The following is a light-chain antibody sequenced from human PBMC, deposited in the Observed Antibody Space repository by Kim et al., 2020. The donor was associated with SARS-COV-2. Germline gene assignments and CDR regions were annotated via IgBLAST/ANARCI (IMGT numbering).Light chain of an antibody. CDR2: DVS. J-gene: IGLJ1*01. V-gene: IGLV2-14*03. CDR1: SSDVSGYNY. Sequence: QSITISCTGTSSDVSGYNYVSWYQQHPGKAPKLMIYDVSNRPSGVSNRLSGSKSGNTASLTISGLQAEDEADYYCSSYTSSSTNYVFGTGTKVTVL. CDR3: SSYTSSSTNYV.